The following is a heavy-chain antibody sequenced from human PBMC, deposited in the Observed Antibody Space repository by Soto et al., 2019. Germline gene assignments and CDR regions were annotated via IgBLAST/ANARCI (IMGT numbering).Heavy chain of an antibody. J-gene: IGHJ5*02. V-gene: IGHV1-8*01. Sequence: QVQLVQSGAEVKKPGASVKVSCKASGYTFTSYDINWVRQATGQGLEWMGWMNTNSGNTGYAQKFQGRDTMTRNTYISTAYMDLSSLRSEDTAVYYCARERAAAGTGWFDPWGQGTMVTVSS. CDR1: GYTFTSYD. CDR2: MNTNSGNT. CDR3: ARERAAAGTGWFDP. D-gene: IGHD6-13*01.